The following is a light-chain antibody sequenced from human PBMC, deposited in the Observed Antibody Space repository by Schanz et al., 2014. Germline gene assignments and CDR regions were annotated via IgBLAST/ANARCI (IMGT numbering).Light chain of an antibody. J-gene: IGLJ3*02. CDR3: QSYDSTISSV. CDR2: END. V-gene: IGLV6-57*03. Sequence: NFMLAQSHSVSEPPGKTVTISCTRSSGSIVSSSVQWYQQRPGSAPTLIIYENDRRVYGVPDRFSGSIDSASNSASLTISGLKTEDDADYYCQSYDSTISSVFGGGTKLTVL. CDR1: SGSIVSSS.